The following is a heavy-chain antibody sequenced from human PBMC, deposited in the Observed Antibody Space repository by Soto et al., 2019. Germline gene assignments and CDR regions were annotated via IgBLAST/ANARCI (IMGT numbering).Heavy chain of an antibody. V-gene: IGHV1-18*01. CDR1: GYSFTSYG. J-gene: IGHJ1*01. D-gene: IGHD3-22*01. CDR2: ISAYNGNT. Sequence: ASVKVSFKASGYSFTSYGISWVRQAPGQGLEWMGWISAYNGNTNYAQKLQGRVTMTTDTSTSTAYMELRSLRSDDTAVYYCARDSQYYYDSSGYKYFQHWGQGTLVTVSS. CDR3: ARDSQYYYDSSGYKYFQH.